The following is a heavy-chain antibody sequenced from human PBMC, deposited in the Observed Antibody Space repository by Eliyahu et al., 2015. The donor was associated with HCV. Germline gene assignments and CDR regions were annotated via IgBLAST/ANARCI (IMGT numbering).Heavy chain of an antibody. CDR1: GFTFNNYA. CDR2: IIASGGNT. J-gene: IGHJ6*02. V-gene: IGHV3-23*01. Sequence: EVQLLESGGGLIQPGGSLRLSCXASGFTFNNYAMDWVRQAPGKGLEWVSSIIASGGNTYYADSVKGRFTISRDNSKSTLYLQMNGLRADDTAIYYCAKRGSPYYYGMDVWGQGTTVTVSS. CDR3: AKRGSPYYYGMDV.